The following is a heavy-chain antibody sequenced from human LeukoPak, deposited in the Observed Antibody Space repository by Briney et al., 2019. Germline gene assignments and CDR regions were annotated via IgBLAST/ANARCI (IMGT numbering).Heavy chain of an antibody. J-gene: IGHJ5*02. CDR3: ARGYVLHFLDP. D-gene: IGHD3-10*02. CDR2: ISSDGSKT. Sequence: GGSLRLSCAASGFTFTTFGMHWVRQTPAKGLEWVAFISSDGSKTYYTDSVKGRFTISRDDSYNTLYLQMTNLRPDDSAIHFCARGYVLHFLDPWGRGTLVTVSS. V-gene: IGHV3-30*02. CDR1: GFTFTTFG.